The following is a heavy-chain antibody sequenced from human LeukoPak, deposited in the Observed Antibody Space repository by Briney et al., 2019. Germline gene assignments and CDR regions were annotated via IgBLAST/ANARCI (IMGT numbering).Heavy chain of an antibody. D-gene: IGHD6-25*01. J-gene: IGHJ4*02. CDR3: VRGRLSALMAGGYHFDY. Sequence: GGSLRLSCAASGFTFRDYVMSWVRQPPGKGLEWVTVIRGQAYSGTSAFVASVSGIFSISRDDYKVNLHLQMNSLNTTATCLYYSVRGRLSALMAGGYHFDYWGLGTRVTVSS. CDR2: IRGQAYSGTS. CDR1: GFTFRDYV. V-gene: IGHV3-49*04.